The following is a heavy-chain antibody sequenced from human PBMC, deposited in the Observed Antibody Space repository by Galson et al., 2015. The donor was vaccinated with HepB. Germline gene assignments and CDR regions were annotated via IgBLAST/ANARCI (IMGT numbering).Heavy chain of an antibody. D-gene: IGHD2-2*01. Sequence: TLSLTCTVSGGSISIGGYYWTWIRQHPGKGLEWIGYIYYSGSTYYTPSLKSRVTISVDTSKNQFSLNLTSVTAADTAVYFCARVKPAEIDPWGQGTLVTVSS. CDR2: IYYSGST. CDR1: GGSISIGGYY. J-gene: IGHJ5*02. V-gene: IGHV4-31*03. CDR3: ARVKPAEIDP.